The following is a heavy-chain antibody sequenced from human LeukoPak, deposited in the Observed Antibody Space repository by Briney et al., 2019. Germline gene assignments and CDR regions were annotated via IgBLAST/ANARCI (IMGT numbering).Heavy chain of an antibody. CDR1: GFTFSSYD. D-gene: IGHD3-3*01. V-gene: IGHV3-33*06. J-gene: IGHJ4*02. CDR2: IWYDGSNK. Sequence: GRSLRLSCAASGFTFSSYDMHWVRQAPGKGLEWVAVIWYDGSNKYYADSVKGRFTISRDNSKNTLYLQMNSLRAEDTAVYYCAKESKYITIFGVANYFDYWGQRTLVTVSS. CDR3: AKESKYITIFGVANYFDY.